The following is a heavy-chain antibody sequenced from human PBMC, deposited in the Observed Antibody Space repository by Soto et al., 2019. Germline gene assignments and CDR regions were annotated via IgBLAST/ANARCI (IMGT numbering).Heavy chain of an antibody. D-gene: IGHD1-26*01. Sequence: QVQLVESGGGVVQPGRSLRLSCAASGFTFSSYGMHWVRQAPGKGLEWVAVISYDGGSKYYADSVKGRLTISRDNPKNPLYLQMNSLRAEDTAVYYCAKDGKVGYGMDVWGQGTTVTVSS. CDR3: AKDGKVGYGMDV. CDR1: GFTFSSYG. J-gene: IGHJ6*02. V-gene: IGHV3-30*18. CDR2: ISYDGGSK.